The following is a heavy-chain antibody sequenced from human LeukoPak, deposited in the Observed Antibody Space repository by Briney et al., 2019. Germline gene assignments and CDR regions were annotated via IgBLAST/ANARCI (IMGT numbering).Heavy chain of an antibody. CDR3: ARLNGGN. V-gene: IGHV4-59*08. J-gene: IGHJ4*02. CDR2: VDYSGST. Sequence: SETLSLTCTVSGGSISSYYWIWIRQPPGKGLEWLAYVDYSGSTAYNPSLNGRVAISPDTSKNQFSLKLRSMTAADTAVYYCARLNGGNWGPGILVTVSS. D-gene: IGHD4-23*01. CDR1: GGSISSYY.